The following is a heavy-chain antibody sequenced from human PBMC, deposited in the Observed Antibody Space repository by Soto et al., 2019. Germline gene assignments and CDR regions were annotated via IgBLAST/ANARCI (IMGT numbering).Heavy chain of an antibody. J-gene: IGHJ6*02. V-gene: IGHV3-73*01. CDR3: TTPNSGSYQGYYYYGMDV. D-gene: IGHD1-26*01. CDR2: IRSKANSYAT. CDR1: GFTFSGSA. Sequence: SLRLSCAASGFTFSGSAIHWVRQASGKGLEWVGRIRSKANSYATAYAASVKGRFTISRDDSKNTAYLQMNSLKTEDTAVYYCTTPNSGSYQGYYYYGMDVWGQGTTVTVSS.